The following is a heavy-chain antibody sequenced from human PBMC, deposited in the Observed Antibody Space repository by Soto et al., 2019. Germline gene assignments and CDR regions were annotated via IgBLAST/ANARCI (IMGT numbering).Heavy chain of an antibody. Sequence: SETLSLTCAVYGGSFRGTTWAWIPRPPGKGLEWIGEINHSGSTNYNPSLKSRVTISVDTSKNQFSLKLSSVTAADTAVYYCARGAAARPYYFDYWGQGTLVTVSS. CDR1: GGSFRGTT. J-gene: IGHJ4*02. D-gene: IGHD6-6*01. CDR3: ARGAAARPYYFDY. CDR2: INHSGST. V-gene: IGHV4-34*01.